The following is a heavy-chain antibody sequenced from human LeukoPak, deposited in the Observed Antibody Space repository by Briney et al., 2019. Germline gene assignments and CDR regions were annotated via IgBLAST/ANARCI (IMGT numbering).Heavy chain of an antibody. CDR2: VNPNSGAT. CDR1: GCTFTGYY. V-gene: IGHV1-2*02. Sequence: ASVKVSCMASGCTFTGYYLHWVRQAPGQGLEWMGWVNPNSGATNYAQKSQGRVTMTRDRSISTAYMELSRLRSDDTAVYYCATTESGSYYPLDYWGQGTLVTVSS. J-gene: IGHJ4*02. D-gene: IGHD1-26*01. CDR3: ATTESGSYYPLDY.